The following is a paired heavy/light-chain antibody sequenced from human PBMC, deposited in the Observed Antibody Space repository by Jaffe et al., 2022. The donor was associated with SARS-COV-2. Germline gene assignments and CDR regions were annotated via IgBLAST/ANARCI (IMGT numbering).Light chain of an antibody. CDR3: GAWDNSLTAEV. Sequence: QSVLTQPPSVSAAPGQKVTISCSGSSSNIGVHWVSWYQHLPGTAPKLLIYEDDNRPSGIPDRFSGSKSGTSATLGITGLQTGDEADYYCGAWDNSLTAEVFGTGTKVTVL. CDR2: EDD. J-gene: IGLJ1*01. CDR1: SSNIGVHW. V-gene: IGLV1-51*02.
Heavy chain of an antibody. CDR3: SFYRPAHGMDV. CDR2: MTTKSSNYAT. CDR1: GFSFSGAD. J-gene: IGHJ6*02. V-gene: IGHV3-73*01. D-gene: IGHD2-2*01. Sequence: EVNLVESGGGLVQPGGSLKLSCAASGFSFSGADIHWVRQASGKGLEGVGRMTTKSSNYATEYPASVKGRFTISRDDSKNMAYLQMNSLKTEDTAVYYCSFYRPAHGMDVWGQGTTVTVSS.